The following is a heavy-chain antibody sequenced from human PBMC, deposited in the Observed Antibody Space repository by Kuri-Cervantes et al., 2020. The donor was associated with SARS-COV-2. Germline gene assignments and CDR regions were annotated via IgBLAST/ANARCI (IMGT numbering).Heavy chain of an antibody. CDR1: GYTFTSYY. Sequence: ASVKVSCKASGYTFTSYYMHWVRRAPGQGLEWMGIINPSGGSTSYAQKFQGRVTMTRDTSTSTVYMELSSLRSEDTAVYYCARSPSNGDYDGWFDYWGQGTLVTVSS. J-gene: IGHJ4*02. CDR3: ARSPSNGDYDGWFDY. V-gene: IGHV1-46*01. D-gene: IGHD4-17*01. CDR2: INPSGGST.